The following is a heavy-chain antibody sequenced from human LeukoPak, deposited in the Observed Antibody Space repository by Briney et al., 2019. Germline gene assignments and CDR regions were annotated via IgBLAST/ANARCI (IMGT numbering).Heavy chain of an antibody. D-gene: IGHD1-26*01. CDR3: ARDGGLSGSYHY. CDR1: GGTFSSYA. V-gene: IGHV1-69*13. J-gene: IGHJ4*02. Sequence: ASVKVSCKASGGTFSSYAISWVRQAPGQGLEWMGGIIPIFGTANYAQKFQGRVTITADESTSTAYMELSSLRSEDTAVYYCARDGGLSGSYHYWGQGTLVTVSS. CDR2: IIPIFGTA.